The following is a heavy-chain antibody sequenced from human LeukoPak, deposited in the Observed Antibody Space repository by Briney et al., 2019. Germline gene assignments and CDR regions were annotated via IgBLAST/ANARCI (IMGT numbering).Heavy chain of an antibody. V-gene: IGHV3-7*01. Sequence: GGSLRLSCAASGFTFSSYWRSWVCQAPGKGLKWVSNIKQDRSETYYVASVKGRFTMSRDNAKNSLSLQKNSLRAGDTAVYYCARRYFDSWGQGTLVTVSS. CDR3: ARRYFDS. J-gene: IGHJ4*02. D-gene: IGHD2-15*01. CDR2: IKQDRSET. CDR1: GFTFSSYW.